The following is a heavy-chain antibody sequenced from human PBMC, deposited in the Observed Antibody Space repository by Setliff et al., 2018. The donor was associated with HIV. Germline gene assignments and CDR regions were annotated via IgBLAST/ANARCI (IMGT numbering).Heavy chain of an antibody. CDR3: ARGPRGKGVIYYFDY. CDR2: INHSGNS. J-gene: IGHJ4*02. CDR1: GGSFTGYY. V-gene: IGHV4-34*01. D-gene: IGHD2-8*01. Sequence: PSETLSLTFAVYGGSFTGYYWSWIRQPPGKGLEWVGEINHSGNSNYNPSLRSRVTLSIDTSKKQFSLKLRSVTVADTAVYYCARGPRGKGVIYYFDYWGQGNLVTVSS.